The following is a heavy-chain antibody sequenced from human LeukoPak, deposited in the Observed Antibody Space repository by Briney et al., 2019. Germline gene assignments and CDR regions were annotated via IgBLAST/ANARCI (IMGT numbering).Heavy chain of an antibody. Sequence: GESLKISWKGSGYSFTTYWIGWVRQMPGKVLEWMGLIYPGNSDTRYSPSFQGQVTFSADKSIDTAYLQWNSLQASDTAIYYCARNGAAGTPNRFFNWFDPWGQGTLVTVSS. CDR3: ARNGAAGTPNRFFNWFDP. CDR1: GYSFTTYW. V-gene: IGHV5-51*01. J-gene: IGHJ5*02. CDR2: IYPGNSDT. D-gene: IGHD6-13*01.